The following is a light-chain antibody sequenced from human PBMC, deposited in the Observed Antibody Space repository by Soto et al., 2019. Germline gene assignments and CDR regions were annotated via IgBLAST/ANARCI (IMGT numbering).Light chain of an antibody. CDR2: GAA. Sequence: EIVMKQSPATLSVSPGERATLSCRASQSVSSNLAWYQQKPGQAPRLLIYGAATRATGIPARFSGSGSGTEFTLTISSLQSEDFAVYYCQQYNNWTPLTFGGGTKVEIK. CDR1: QSVSSN. J-gene: IGKJ4*01. V-gene: IGKV3-15*01. CDR3: QQYNNWTPLT.